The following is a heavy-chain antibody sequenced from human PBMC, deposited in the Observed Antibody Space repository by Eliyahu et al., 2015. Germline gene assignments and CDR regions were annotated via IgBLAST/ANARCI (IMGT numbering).Heavy chain of an antibody. CDR3: ARDGLEDYDSSGFYQSFDY. D-gene: IGHD3-22*01. CDR2: ISSSSRYV. Sequence: DVQLVESGGGLVKPGGFLXLSXAASGFXXXPYRXNWVRQAPGKGLGWVSSISSSSRYVHYAGSVRGRFTISRDNAKNLIYLQMNSLRAEDTAVYYCARDGLEDYDSSGFYQSFDYWGQGTLVTVSS. J-gene: IGHJ4*02. CDR1: GFXXXPYR. V-gene: IGHV3-21*06.